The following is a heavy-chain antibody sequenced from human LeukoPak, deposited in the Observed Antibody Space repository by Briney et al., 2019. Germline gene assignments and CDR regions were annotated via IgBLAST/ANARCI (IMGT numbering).Heavy chain of an antibody. V-gene: IGHV3-30*04. J-gene: IGHJ4*02. CDR1: GFTFSSYA. CDR3: ARDRLEMSRRGNFDY. Sequence: PGGSLRLSCAASGFTFSSYAMHWVRQAPGKGLEWVAAISYDGSKKYYADSVRGRFTISRDNSKNTLYQQMNSLRAEDTTVYYCARDRLEMSRRGNFDYWGQGTLVIVSS. D-gene: IGHD5-24*01. CDR2: ISYDGSKK.